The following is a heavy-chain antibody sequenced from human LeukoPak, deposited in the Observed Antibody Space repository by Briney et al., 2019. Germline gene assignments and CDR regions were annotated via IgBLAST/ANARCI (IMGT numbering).Heavy chain of an antibody. J-gene: IGHJ5*02. CDR2: IYYSGST. CDR3: TRDSGTSGEVKFDP. CDR1: GGSISSYY. V-gene: IGHV4-59*01. D-gene: IGHD3-10*01. Sequence: SETLSLTCTVSGGSISSYYWSWIRQPPGKGLEWIGYIYYSGSTNYNPSLKSRVTISVDTSKNQFSLKLSSVTAADTAVYYCTRDSGTSGEVKFDPWGQGSLVTVSS.